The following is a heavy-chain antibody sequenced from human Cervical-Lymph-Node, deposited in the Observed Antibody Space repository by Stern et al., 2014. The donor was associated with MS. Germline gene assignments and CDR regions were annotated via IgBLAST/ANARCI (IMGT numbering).Heavy chain of an antibody. J-gene: IGHJ6*02. V-gene: IGHV3-30*03. CDR1: GFSLSNSG. CDR2: MSFVGGNK. Sequence: VQLVESGGGVVQPGRSLTLSCAASGFSLSNSGMHWVRQAPGKGLEWVAVMSFVGGNKKYGDSVKGRFSISRAIAKNTLFLHRNSRRPEDTAVYYCMGVGDAMHVWGQGTTVIVSS. CDR3: MGVGDAMHV.